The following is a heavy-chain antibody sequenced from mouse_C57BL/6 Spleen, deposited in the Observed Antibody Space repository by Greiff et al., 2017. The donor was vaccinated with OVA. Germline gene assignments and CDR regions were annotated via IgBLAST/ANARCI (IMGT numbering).Heavy chain of an antibody. D-gene: IGHD1-1*01. CDR1: GFSLTSYG. V-gene: IGHV2-5*01. CDR3: AAYYYEDYAMDY. Sequence: VMLVESGPGLVQPSQSLSITCTVSGFSLTSYGVHWVRQSPGKGLEWLGVIWRGGSTDYNAAFMSRLSITKDNSKSQVFFKMNSLQADDTAIYYCAAYYYEDYAMDYWGQGTSVTVSS. CDR2: IWRGGST. J-gene: IGHJ4*01.